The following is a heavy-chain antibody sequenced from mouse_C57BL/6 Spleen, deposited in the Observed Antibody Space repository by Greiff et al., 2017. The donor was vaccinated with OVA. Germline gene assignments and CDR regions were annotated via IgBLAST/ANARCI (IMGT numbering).Heavy chain of an antibody. V-gene: IGHV5-9-1*02. D-gene: IGHD1-1*01. CDR3: TRDRGLFSMDY. Sequence: EVQGVESGAGLVKPGGSLKLSCAASGFTFSSYAMSWVRQTPEKRLEWVAYISSGGDYIYYADTVKGRFTISRDNARNTLYLQMSSLKSEDTAMYYCTRDRGLFSMDYWGQGTSVTVSS. J-gene: IGHJ4*01. CDR2: ISSGGDYI. CDR1: GFTFSSYA.